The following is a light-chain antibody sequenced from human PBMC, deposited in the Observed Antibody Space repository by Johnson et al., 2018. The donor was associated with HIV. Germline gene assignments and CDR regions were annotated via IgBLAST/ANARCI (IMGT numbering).Light chain of an antibody. V-gene: IGLV1-51*02. CDR1: SSNIGRNY. CDR2: QNT. CDR3: GTWDNSLKAEV. Sequence: SVLTQPPSVSAAPGQMVTISCSGSSSNIGRNYVSWYQQLPGTAPKLLIYQNTWRPSWIPDRFSASKSGTSATLGITGLQTGDEADYYCGTWDNSLKAEVFGTGTKVTVL. J-gene: IGLJ1*01.